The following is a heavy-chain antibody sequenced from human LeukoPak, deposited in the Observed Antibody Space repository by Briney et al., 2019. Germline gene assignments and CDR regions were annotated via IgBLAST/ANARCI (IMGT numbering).Heavy chain of an antibody. J-gene: IGHJ6*02. D-gene: IGHD3-22*01. CDR3: ARHSSSGYYYGMDV. CDR1: GGSISSYY. Sequence: SETLSLTCTVAGGSISSYYWSWIRQPPGKGREWVGYIYYSGSTNSNPSLKSRVTISVDTSKNKFSLKLSSVTAADTAVYYCARHSSSGYYYGMDVWGQGTTVTVSS. CDR2: IYYSGST. V-gene: IGHV4-59*08.